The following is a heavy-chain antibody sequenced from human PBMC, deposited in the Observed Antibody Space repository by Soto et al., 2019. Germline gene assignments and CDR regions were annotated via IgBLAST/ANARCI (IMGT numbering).Heavy chain of an antibody. CDR2: INGGGNST. V-gene: IGHV3-74*01. CDR1: GITFSSYW. D-gene: IGHD3-22*01. J-gene: IGHJ3*01. Sequence: GGSLRLSCAASGITFSSYWMHWVRQAPGKGLVWVSRINGGGNSTGYADSVNGRFTISRDNAKNTLYLQMNSLRAEDTAVYYCAREFYDGSNYHQTYAFDVWGQGTMVTVSS. CDR3: AREFYDGSNYHQTYAFDV.